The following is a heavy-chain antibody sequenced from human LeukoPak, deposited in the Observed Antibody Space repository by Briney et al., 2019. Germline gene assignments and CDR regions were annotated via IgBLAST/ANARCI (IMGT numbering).Heavy chain of an antibody. J-gene: IGHJ4*02. Sequence: HSGGSLRLSCAASGFTFSSYAMSWVRQAPGKGLEWVSAISGSGGSTYYADSVKGRFTVSRDNSKNTLYLQMNGLRAEDTAIYFCAKPFMTPVTTSTLTPLGYWGQGTLVTVSS. D-gene: IGHD4-17*01. CDR2: ISGSGGST. V-gene: IGHV3-23*01. CDR3: AKPFMTPVTTSTLTPLGY. CDR1: GFTFSSYA.